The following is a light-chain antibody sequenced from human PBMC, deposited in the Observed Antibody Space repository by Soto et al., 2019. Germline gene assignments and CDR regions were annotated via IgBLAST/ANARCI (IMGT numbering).Light chain of an antibody. J-gene: IGKJ5*01. CDR2: DAS. V-gene: IGKV3-11*01. CDR1: QSVGTY. Sequence: DIVLTQFPATLSLSPGERATLSCRASQSVGTYLAWYQHKPGQAPRLLIYDASKRAIGIPARFSGSGSGTGCALTISSLEPEDFAVYYCQQRSDWPPITFGQGTRLEIK. CDR3: QQRSDWPPIT.